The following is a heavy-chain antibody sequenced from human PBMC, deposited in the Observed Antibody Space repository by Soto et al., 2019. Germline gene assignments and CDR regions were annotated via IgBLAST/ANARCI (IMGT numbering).Heavy chain of an antibody. CDR1: GGSISSSSYY. CDR3: ARMDVVVAANRWFQH. CDR2: IYYSGST. V-gene: IGHV4-39*01. J-gene: IGHJ1*01. D-gene: IGHD2-15*01. Sequence: SETLSLTCTVSGGSISSSSYYWGWIRQPPGKGLEWIGSIYYSGSTYYNPSLKSRVTISVDTSKNQFSLKLSSVTAADTAVYYCARMDVVVAANRWFQHWGQGTLVTVSS.